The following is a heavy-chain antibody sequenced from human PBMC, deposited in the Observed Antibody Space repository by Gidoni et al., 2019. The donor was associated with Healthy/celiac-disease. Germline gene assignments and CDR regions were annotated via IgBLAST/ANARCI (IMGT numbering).Heavy chain of an antibody. V-gene: IGHV3-30-3*01. D-gene: IGHD2-2*01. Sequence: QVQLVEPGGGVVQSGRSLRPPCVSSGFPFSSYAMHWVRQAPGKGLEWVAVISYDGSNKYYADSVKGRFTISRDNSKNTLYLQMNSLRAEDTAVYYCARDQIVVVPAAIINWYFDLWGRGTLVTVSS. CDR1: GFPFSSYA. J-gene: IGHJ2*01. CDR3: ARDQIVVVPAAIINWYFDL. CDR2: ISYDGSNK.